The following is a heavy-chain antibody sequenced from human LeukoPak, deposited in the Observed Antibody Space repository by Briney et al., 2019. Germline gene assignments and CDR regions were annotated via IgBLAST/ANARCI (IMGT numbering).Heavy chain of an antibody. CDR2: ISGSGGST. CDR3: AKDLVYYYDSKGFSFRSFDY. CDR1: GFTFSSYA. D-gene: IGHD3-22*01. V-gene: IGHV3-23*01. J-gene: IGHJ4*02. Sequence: GGSLRLSCAASGFTFSSYAMSWVRQAPGKGLEWVSAISGSGGSTYYADSVKGRFTISRDNSKNTLYLQMNSLRAEDTAVYYCAKDLVYYYDSKGFSFRSFDYWGQGTLVTVSS.